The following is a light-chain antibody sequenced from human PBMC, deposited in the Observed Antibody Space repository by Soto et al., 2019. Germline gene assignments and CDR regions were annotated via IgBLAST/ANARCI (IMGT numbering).Light chain of an antibody. V-gene: IGKV1-5*01. Sequence: DIQMTQSPSILSASVGDRVTITCRASQSISGWLAWYQQKPGKAPKLLIYDASSLESGVPSRFSGSGSGTEFTLTISSLQPADFATYYCQQYNSYPCTFGQGTKLEI. CDR2: DAS. CDR3: QQYNSYPCT. CDR1: QSISGW. J-gene: IGKJ2*02.